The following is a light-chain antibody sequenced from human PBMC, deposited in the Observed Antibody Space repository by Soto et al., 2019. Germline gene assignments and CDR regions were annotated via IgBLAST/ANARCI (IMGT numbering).Light chain of an antibody. CDR1: QSLSSSY. Sequence: DIVLTQSPGTLSLSPGERATLSCRASQSLSSSYLAWYQRKPGQAPRLLIYGGSSRATGIPDRFSGSGSGTDFTLTISRLEPEDVALYFCQQYGRSPLTFGGGTKVEIK. CDR2: GGS. J-gene: IGKJ4*01. V-gene: IGKV3-20*01. CDR3: QQYGRSPLT.